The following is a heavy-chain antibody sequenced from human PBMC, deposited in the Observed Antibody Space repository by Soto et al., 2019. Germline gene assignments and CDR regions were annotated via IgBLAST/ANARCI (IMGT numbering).Heavy chain of an antibody. CDR2: IKSKTDGGTT. D-gene: IGHD3-22*01. Sequence: PGGSLRLSCAASGFTFSNAWMNWVRQAPGKGLEWVGRIKSKTDGGTTDYAAPVKGRFTISRDDSKNTLYLQMNSLKTEDTAVYYCTTDQGYYDSSGYTYYFDYWGQGTLVTVSS. J-gene: IGHJ4*02. CDR1: GFTFSNAW. CDR3: TTDQGYYDSSGYTYYFDY. V-gene: IGHV3-15*07.